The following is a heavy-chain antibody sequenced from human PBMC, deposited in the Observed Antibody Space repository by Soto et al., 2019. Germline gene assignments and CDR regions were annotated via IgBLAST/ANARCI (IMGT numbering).Heavy chain of an antibody. J-gene: IGHJ4*02. CDR1: GYTFTSYG. V-gene: IGHV1-18*01. CDR2: ISAYNGNT. D-gene: IGHD5-18*01. CDR3: ARDRSSWIQLWDSPDY. Sequence: ASVKVSCKASGYTFTSYGISWVRQAPGQGLEWMGWISAYNGNTNYAQKLQGRVTMTTDTSTSTAYMELRSLRSDDTAVYYCARDRSSWIQLWDSPDYWGQGTLVTVSS.